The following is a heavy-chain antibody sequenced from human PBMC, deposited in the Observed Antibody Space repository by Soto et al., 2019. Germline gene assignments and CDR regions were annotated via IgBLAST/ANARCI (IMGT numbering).Heavy chain of an antibody. CDR3: TRGHRFDP. CDR1: GGSFSGYY. CDR2: INHSGST. V-gene: IGHV4-34*01. J-gene: IGHJ5*02. Sequence: SETLSLTCAVYGGSFSGYYWSWIRQPPGKGLEWIGEINHSGSTNYNPSLKSRVTISVDTSKNQFSLKLSSVTAADTAVYYCTRGHRFDPWGQGTLVTVSS.